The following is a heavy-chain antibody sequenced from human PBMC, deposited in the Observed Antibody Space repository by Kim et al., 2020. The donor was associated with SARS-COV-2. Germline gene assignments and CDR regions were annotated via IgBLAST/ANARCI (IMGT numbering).Heavy chain of an antibody. Sequence: SVKVSCKASGGTFSSYAISWVRQAPGQGLEWMGGIIPIFGTANYAQKFQGRVTITADESTSTAYMELSSLRSEDTAVYYCARGELLWFGELRPIERFDPWGQGTLVTVSS. V-gene: IGHV1-69*13. J-gene: IGHJ5*02. CDR2: IIPIFGTA. D-gene: IGHD3-10*01. CDR1: GGTFSSYA. CDR3: ARGELLWFGELRPIERFDP.